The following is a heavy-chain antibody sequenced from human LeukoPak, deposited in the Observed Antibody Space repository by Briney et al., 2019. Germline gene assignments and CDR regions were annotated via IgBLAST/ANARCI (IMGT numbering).Heavy chain of an antibody. Sequence: GGSLRLSCAASGFTFSSYSMNWVRQAPGKGLEWVSSISSSSSYIYYADSVKGRFTISSDNAKNSLYLQLKSLRAEDTAVYYCARAPTRCTNGVCFPYYYYMDVWGKGTPVTVSS. CDR1: GFTFSSYS. V-gene: IGHV3-21*01. CDR3: ARAPTRCTNGVCFPYYYYMDV. D-gene: IGHD2-8*01. J-gene: IGHJ6*03. CDR2: ISSSSSYI.